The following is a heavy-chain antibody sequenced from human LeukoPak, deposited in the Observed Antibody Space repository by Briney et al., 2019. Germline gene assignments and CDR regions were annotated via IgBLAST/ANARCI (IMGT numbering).Heavy chain of an antibody. CDR3: AIGGSTSPVRLGGQYYFDY. J-gene: IGHJ4*02. CDR1: GGTFSSYA. Sequence: ASVKVSCKASGGTFSSYAISWVRPAPGQGLEWMGRIIPIFGTANYAQKFQGRVTITADKSTSTAYMELSSLRSEDTAVYYCAIGGSTSPVRLGGQYYFDYWGQGTLVTVSS. D-gene: IGHD2-2*01. V-gene: IGHV1-69*06. CDR2: IIPIFGTA.